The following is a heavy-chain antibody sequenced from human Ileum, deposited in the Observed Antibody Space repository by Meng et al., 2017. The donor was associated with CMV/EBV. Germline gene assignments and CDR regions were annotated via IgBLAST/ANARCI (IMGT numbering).Heavy chain of an antibody. V-gene: IGHV4-61*01. J-gene: IGHJ6*02. CDR3: ARETTSYYDFWSGYQHGV. D-gene: IGHD3-3*01. CDR2: IYYSGST. CDR1: SSGSYY. Sequence: SSGSYYWSWIRQPPGKGLEWIGYIYYSGSTNYNPSLKSRVTISVDTSKNQFSLKLSSVTAADTAVYYCARETTSYYDFWSGYQHGVWGQGTTVTVSS.